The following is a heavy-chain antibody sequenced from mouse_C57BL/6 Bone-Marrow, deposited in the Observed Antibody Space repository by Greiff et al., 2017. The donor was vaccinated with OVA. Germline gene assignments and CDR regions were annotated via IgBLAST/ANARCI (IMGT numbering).Heavy chain of an antibody. Sequence: QVQLKESGAELARPGASVKLSCKASGYTFTSYGISWVKQRTGQGLEWIGEIYPRSGNTYYNEKFKGKATLTTDKSSSPASMELRRLTSEDSSVYFCARDCKFGYWGQGTLVTVSA. CDR1: GYTFTSYG. V-gene: IGHV1-81*01. CDR3: ARDCKFGY. CDR2: IYPRSGNT. D-gene: IGHD6-1*01. J-gene: IGHJ3*01.